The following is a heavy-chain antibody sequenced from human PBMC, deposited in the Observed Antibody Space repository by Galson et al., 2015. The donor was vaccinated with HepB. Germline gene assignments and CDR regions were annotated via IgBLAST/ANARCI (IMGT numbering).Heavy chain of an antibody. CDR1: RFTFSSYA. CDR2: ISGSGGNT. J-gene: IGHJ4*02. V-gene: IGHV3-23*01. CDR3: AKELTQWLVPHLFDY. D-gene: IGHD6-19*01. Sequence: SLRLSCATSRFTFSSYAMSWVRQAPGKGLEWVSAISGSGGNTYYADSVKGRFTISRDNSKNTLYLQMNSLRAEDTAVYYCAKELTQWLVPHLFDYWGQGTLVTVSS.